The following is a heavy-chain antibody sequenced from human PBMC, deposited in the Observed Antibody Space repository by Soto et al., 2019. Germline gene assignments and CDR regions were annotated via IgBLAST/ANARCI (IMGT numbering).Heavy chain of an antibody. CDR1: GFTVSSNY. CDR3: ARDYDILTGAPNAFDI. Sequence: GGSQRLSCAASGFTVSSNYMSWVRQAPGKGLEWVSVIYSGGSTYYADSVKGRFTISRDNSKNTLYPQMNSLRAEDTAVYYCARDYDILTGAPNAFDIWGQGTMVTVSS. CDR2: IYSGGST. D-gene: IGHD3-9*01. V-gene: IGHV3-53*01. J-gene: IGHJ3*02.